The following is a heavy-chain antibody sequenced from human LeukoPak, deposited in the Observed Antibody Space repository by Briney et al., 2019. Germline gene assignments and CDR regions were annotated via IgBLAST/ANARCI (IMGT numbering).Heavy chain of an antibody. CDR3: ARPAYSGYFDH. Sequence: SGTLSLTCTVSGGSISSATYYWGWVRQPPGKGLEWIGSIYYNGATYYHPSLKSRVTIAVDTSKKQFSLRLSSVTAADTAVYYCARPAYSGYFDHWGQGTLVTVSS. J-gene: IGHJ4*02. D-gene: IGHD3-22*01. CDR1: GGSISSATYY. CDR2: IYYNGAT. V-gene: IGHV4-39*01.